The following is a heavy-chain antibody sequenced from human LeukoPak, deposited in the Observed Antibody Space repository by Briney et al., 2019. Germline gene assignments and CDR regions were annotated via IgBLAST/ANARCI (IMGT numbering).Heavy chain of an antibody. CDR3: AKAMELWTNDAFDI. CDR2: ISWNSGSI. V-gene: IGHV3-9*01. D-gene: IGHD5-18*01. J-gene: IGHJ3*02. CDR1: GFTFYDYA. Sequence: GRSLRLSCAASGFTFYDYAMHWVRQAPGKGLEWVSGISWNSGSIGYADSVKGRFTISRDNAKNSLYLQMNSLRAEGTALYYCAKAMELWTNDAFDIWGQGTMVTVSS.